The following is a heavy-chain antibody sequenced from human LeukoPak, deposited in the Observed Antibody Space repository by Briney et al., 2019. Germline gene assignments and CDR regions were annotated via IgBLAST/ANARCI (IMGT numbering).Heavy chain of an antibody. CDR2: ISGSGGST. CDR3: AKAPYGSGSYYSVY. CDR1: GFTFSNYA. V-gene: IGHV3-23*01. Sequence: GGSLRLSCAASGFTFSNYAMSWVRQAPGKGLEWVSAISGSGGSTYDADSVRGRFTISRDNSKYTLYLQMNNLRAEDTAVYYCAKAPYGSGSYYSVYWGQGTLVTVSS. J-gene: IGHJ4*02. D-gene: IGHD3-10*01.